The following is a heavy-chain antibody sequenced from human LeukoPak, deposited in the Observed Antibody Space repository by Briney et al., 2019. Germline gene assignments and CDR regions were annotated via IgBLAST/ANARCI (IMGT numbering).Heavy chain of an antibody. CDR1: GGSFSGYY. V-gene: IGHV4-34*01. Sequence: KPSETLSLTCAVYGGSFSGYYWSLIRQPPGKGLEWIGEINHSGSTNYNPSLKSRVTISVDASKNQFSLKLSSVTAADTAVYYCARGFPFFWSGYPFDYWGQGTLVTVSS. CDR3: ARGFPFFWSGYPFDY. J-gene: IGHJ4*02. CDR2: INHSGST. D-gene: IGHD3-3*01.